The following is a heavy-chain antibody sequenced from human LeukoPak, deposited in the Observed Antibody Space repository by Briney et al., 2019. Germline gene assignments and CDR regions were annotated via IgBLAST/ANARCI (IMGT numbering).Heavy chain of an antibody. V-gene: IGHV3-23*01. J-gene: IGHJ4*02. CDR1: GFTFSTYA. D-gene: IGHD6-19*01. CDR3: AKVGPPYSRGWSIELDY. Sequence: QTGGSLRLSCATSGFTFSTYAMSWVRQAPGKGLEWVSAIGNSGRDTYYADSVEGRFTISRDNSKNTLFLQMNRLRAEDTAVYYCAKVGPPYSRGWSIELDYWGQGTLVTVSS. CDR2: IGNSGRDT.